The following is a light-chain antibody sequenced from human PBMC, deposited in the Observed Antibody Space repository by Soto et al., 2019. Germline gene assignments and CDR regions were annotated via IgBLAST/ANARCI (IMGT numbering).Light chain of an antibody. Sequence: QSVLTQPASVSGSPGQSITISCTGTSSDVGGYNAVSWYQQHPGKAPKLMIYDVSNRPSGASDRFSGSKSGNTASLTISGLQAEDEADYYCGSYASGGAYVFGTGTKITVV. CDR1: SSDVGGYNA. CDR3: GSYASGGAYV. CDR2: DVS. J-gene: IGLJ1*01. V-gene: IGLV2-14*01.